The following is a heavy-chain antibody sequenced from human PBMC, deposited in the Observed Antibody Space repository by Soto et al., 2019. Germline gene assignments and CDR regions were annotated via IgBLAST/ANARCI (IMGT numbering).Heavy chain of an antibody. Sequence: QVQLQESGPGLVKPSQTLSLTCTVSGGSISSGDQYWSWIRQPPGKGLEWIGDIYYSGSTYYNPSLKSRVTISVDTSKTQFSLKLSSVTAADTAVYYCARAPYDGHAFDVWGQGTMVTVSS. CDR2: IYYSGST. J-gene: IGHJ3*01. CDR3: ARAPYDGHAFDV. D-gene: IGHD3-3*01. CDR1: GGSISSGDQY. V-gene: IGHV4-30-4*01.